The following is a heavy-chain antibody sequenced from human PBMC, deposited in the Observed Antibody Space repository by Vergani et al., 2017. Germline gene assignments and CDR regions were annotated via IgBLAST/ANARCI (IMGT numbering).Heavy chain of an antibody. J-gene: IGHJ4*02. D-gene: IGHD3-10*01. Sequence: QVKLQESGPGLVKPSETLSLTCTVSGASVNPYYWSWFRQPPGKGLEWMGYVSFRGDTLYDPSVKGRMTISLNTSSNQFSLYLTSVTAAATAVYYWARSRIYYGAGSPDYWVQGTLVTVSS. CDR2: VSFRGDT. CDR3: ARSRIYYGAGSPDY. CDR1: GASVNPYY. V-gene: IGHV4-59*02.